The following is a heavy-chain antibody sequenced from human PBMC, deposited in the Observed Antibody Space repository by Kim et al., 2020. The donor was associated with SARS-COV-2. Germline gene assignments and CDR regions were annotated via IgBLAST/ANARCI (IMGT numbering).Heavy chain of an antibody. V-gene: IGHV1-2*04. CDR3: ARAHTRSPYYYYGMDV. CDR1: GYTFTGYY. Sequence: ASVKVSCKASGYTFTGYYMHWVRQAPGQGLEWMGWINPNSGGTNYAQKFQGWVTMTRDTSISTAYMELSRLRSDDTAVYYCARAHTRSPYYYYGMDVWGQGTTVTVSS. J-gene: IGHJ6*02. CDR2: INPNSGGT. D-gene: IGHD3-3*01.